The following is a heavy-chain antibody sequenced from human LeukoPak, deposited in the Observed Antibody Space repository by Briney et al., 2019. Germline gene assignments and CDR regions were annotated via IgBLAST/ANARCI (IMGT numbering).Heavy chain of an antibody. CDR1: GGSISSVGYY. J-gene: IGHJ4*02. Sequence: PSQTLSLTCTVSGGSISSVGYYWHWIRQHPGKGLEWIGYIYYSGSTYSNPPLRGRVTISIDTSKNQFSLKLSSVTVADTAVYYCARSGSGWTDFDYWGQGTLVTASS. CDR2: IYYSGST. D-gene: IGHD6-19*01. V-gene: IGHV4-31*03. CDR3: ARSGSGWTDFDY.